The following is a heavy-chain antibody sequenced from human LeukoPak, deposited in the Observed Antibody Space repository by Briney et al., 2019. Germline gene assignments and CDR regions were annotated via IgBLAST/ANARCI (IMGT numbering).Heavy chain of an antibody. CDR1: GGSISSGVYY. Sequence: PSETLSLTCTVSGGSISSGVYYWSWIRQHPGKGLEWIGYIYYSGSTYYNPSLKSRVTISVDTSKNQFSLKLSSVTAADTAVYYCAVGYYGSGTPFDYWGQGTLVTVSS. D-gene: IGHD3-10*01. CDR2: IYYSGST. J-gene: IGHJ4*02. CDR3: AVGYYGSGTPFDY. V-gene: IGHV4-31*03.